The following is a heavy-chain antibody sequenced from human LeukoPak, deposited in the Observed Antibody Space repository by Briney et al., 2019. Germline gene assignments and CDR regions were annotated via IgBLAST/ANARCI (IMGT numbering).Heavy chain of an antibody. D-gene: IGHD3-22*01. V-gene: IGHV4-59*01. CDR2: IYYSGST. CDR3: ARWSSGYYDAFDI. Sequence: SETLSLTCTVSGGSISSYYWSWIRQPPGKGLEWIGYIYYSGSTYYNPSLKSRVTISVDTSKNQFSLKLSSVTAADTAVYCCARWSSGYYDAFDIWGQGTMVTLSS. J-gene: IGHJ3*02. CDR1: GGSISSYY.